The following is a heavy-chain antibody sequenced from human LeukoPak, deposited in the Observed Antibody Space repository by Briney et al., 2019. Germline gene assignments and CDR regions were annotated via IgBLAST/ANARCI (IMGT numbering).Heavy chain of an antibody. V-gene: IGHV3-49*04. CDR2: IRSRAYAETT. CDR3: ARGGDFGVPAPLGIDAFDF. D-gene: IGHD2-2*01. CDR1: GFNFRDYA. Sequence: GGSLRLSCTTPGFNFRDYALSWVRQAPGKGLEWVGFIRSRAYAETTEYAASVKGRFTISKDYSKTIAYLQMNSLKTEDTAVYYCARGGDFGVPAPLGIDAFDFWGQGTMVTVSS. J-gene: IGHJ3*01.